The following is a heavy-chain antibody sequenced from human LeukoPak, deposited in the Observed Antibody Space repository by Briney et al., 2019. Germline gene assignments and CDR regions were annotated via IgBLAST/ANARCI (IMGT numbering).Heavy chain of an antibody. D-gene: IGHD2/OR15-2a*01. CDR1: GFTFSSYA. V-gene: IGHV3-23*01. CDR3: AKDPLVNSQEYFDY. J-gene: IGHJ4*02. CDR2: ISGSGGST. Sequence: PRGSLRLSCAASGFTFSSYAMSWVRQAPGKRLEWVSAISGSGGSTYYAESVKGRFTISRDNSKNTLYLQMNSLRAEDTAVYYCAKDPLVNSQEYFDYWGQGTLVTVSS.